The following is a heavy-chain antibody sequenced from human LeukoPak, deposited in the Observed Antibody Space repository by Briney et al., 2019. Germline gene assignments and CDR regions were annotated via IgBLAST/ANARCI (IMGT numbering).Heavy chain of an antibody. Sequence: GGSLRLSCAASGFTFDEYDMSWVRQAPGKGLEWVSGINWNGGSTGYADSVKGRFTISRDNAKNSLYLQMNSLRAEDTALYYCARGYYYDNSGLFDYWGQGTPVTVSS. D-gene: IGHD3-22*01. V-gene: IGHV3-20*04. CDR1: GFTFDEYD. J-gene: IGHJ4*02. CDR3: ARGYYYDNSGLFDY. CDR2: INWNGGST.